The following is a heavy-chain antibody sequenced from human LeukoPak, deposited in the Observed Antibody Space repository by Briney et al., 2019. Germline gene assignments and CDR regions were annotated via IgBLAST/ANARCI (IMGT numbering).Heavy chain of an antibody. CDR1: GYSISSGYY. D-gene: IGHD1-26*01. J-gene: IGHJ4*02. Sequence: SETLSLTCTVSGYSISSGYYWGWIRQPPGKGLEWIGNIYHSGSTYYNPSLKSRVTISVDTSKNQFSLKLSSVTAADTAVYYCARDGRLLHYFDYWGQGTLVTVSS. CDR3: ARDGRLLHYFDY. CDR2: IYHSGST. V-gene: IGHV4-38-2*02.